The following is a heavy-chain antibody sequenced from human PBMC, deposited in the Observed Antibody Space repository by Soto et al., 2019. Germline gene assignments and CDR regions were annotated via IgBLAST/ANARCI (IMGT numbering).Heavy chain of an antibody. J-gene: IGHJ5*02. CDR1: GGSISSGNYY. D-gene: IGHD3-16*01. CDR2: ISYSGTT. V-gene: IGHV4-30-4*01. Sequence: SETLSLTCTVSGGSISSGNYYWSWIRQPPGKGLEWIGFISYSGTTHYIASLRSRVSISVDTSKNQFSLDLSSVTAADTVVFYCARVLFGSNCWFDPWGQGTLVTVSS. CDR3: ARVLFGSNCWFDP.